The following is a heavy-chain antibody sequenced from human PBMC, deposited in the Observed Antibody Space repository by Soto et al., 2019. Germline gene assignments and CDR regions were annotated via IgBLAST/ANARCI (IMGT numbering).Heavy chain of an antibody. CDR3: ARVRAVDYGMDV. V-gene: IGHV4-59*01. J-gene: IGHJ6*02. CDR1: GGSISSYY. CDR2: IYYSGST. Sequence: PSETLSLTCTVSGGSISSYYWSWIRQPPGKGLEWIGYIYYSGSTNYNPSLKSRVTISVDTSKNQFSLKLSSVTAADTAVYYCARVRAVDYGMDVWGQGTTVTVSS.